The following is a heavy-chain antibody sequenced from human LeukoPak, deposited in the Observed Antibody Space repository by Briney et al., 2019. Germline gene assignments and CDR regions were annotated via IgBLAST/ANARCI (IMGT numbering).Heavy chain of an antibody. D-gene: IGHD3-22*01. V-gene: IGHV4-59*01. Sequence: PSETLSLTCTVSSGSISSYYWSWIRQPPGKGLEWIGYIYYSGSTNYNPSLKSRVTISVDTSKNQFSLKLSSVTAADTAVYYCARVSYDSSGYYSDAFDIWGQGTMVTVSS. CDR2: IYYSGST. CDR3: ARVSYDSSGYYSDAFDI. J-gene: IGHJ3*02. CDR1: SGSISSYY.